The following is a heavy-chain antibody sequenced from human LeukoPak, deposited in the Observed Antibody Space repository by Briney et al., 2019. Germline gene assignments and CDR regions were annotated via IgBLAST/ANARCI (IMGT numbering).Heavy chain of an antibody. CDR1: GYTFTSYG. CDR3: ARASREGVYNWFDP. J-gene: IGHJ5*02. D-gene: IGHD1-26*01. V-gene: IGHV1-18*01. Sequence: ASVKVSCKASGYTFTSYGISWVRQAPGQGLEWMGWISAYNGNTNYAQKLQGRVTMTRDTSISTAYMELSRLRSDDTAVYYCARASREGVYNWFDPWGQGTLVTVSS. CDR2: ISAYNGNT.